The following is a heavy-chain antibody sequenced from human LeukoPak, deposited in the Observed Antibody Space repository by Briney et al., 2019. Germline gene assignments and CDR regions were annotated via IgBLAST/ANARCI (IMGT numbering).Heavy chain of an antibody. V-gene: IGHV3-7*01. CDR3: EGPWAQGY. D-gene: IGHD7-27*01. Sequence: VGALRVSCVGCGFTFSIFWVNWGRQAPGEGRKCGSNINQDDSKKYYVGSVKGRLTIYRDNAKNSVYLKMHSLRVEETAVYSCEGPWAQGYWGQGTLVTVSS. CDR1: GFTFSIFW. CDR2: INQDDSKK. J-gene: IGHJ4*02.